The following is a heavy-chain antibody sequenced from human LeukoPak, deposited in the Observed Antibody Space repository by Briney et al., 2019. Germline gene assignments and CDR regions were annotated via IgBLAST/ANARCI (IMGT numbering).Heavy chain of an antibody. CDR2: IIPIFGTA. CDR1: GGTFSNYT. J-gene: IGHJ3*02. Sequence: ASVKVSCKASGGTFSNYTISWVRQAPGQGLEWMGGIIPIFGTANYAQKFQGRVTITADESTSTAYMELSSLRSEDTAVYYCARGLIGPHAFDIWGQGTMVTVSS. V-gene: IGHV1-69*13. CDR3: ARGLIGPHAFDI. D-gene: IGHD2-21*01.